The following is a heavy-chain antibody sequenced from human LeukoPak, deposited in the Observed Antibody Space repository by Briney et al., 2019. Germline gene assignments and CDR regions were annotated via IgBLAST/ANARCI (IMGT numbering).Heavy chain of an antibody. D-gene: IGHD6-19*01. Sequence: GRSLRLSCAASGFTFSDFYMSWIRQAPGKGLEWVSYISTSSTYTNYADSVKGRFTISRDDAKNSLYLQMNSLRAEDTAVYYCARAVAANRRFDYWGQGTLLTVSS. J-gene: IGHJ4*02. V-gene: IGHV3-11*06. CDR3: ARAVAANRRFDY. CDR2: ISTSSTYT. CDR1: GFTFSDFY.